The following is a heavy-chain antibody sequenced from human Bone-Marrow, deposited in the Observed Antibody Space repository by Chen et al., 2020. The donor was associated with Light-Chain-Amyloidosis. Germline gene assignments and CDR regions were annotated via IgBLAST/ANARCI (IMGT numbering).Heavy chain of an antibody. V-gene: IGHV4-34*01. CDR2: IKHSGST. J-gene: IGHJ5*02. D-gene: IGHD3-10*01. Sequence: VQLQQWVAGLLKPSETLSLTCAVYGGSFRGYYWRWIRQPPGKGLEWIGEIKHSGSTNYNPSLKSRVTISVDTSKNQFSLKLSSVTAADTAVYYCARGRITMVRGVMITRWFDTWGQGTLVTVSS. CDR1: GGSFRGYY. CDR3: ARGRITMVRGVMITRWFDT.